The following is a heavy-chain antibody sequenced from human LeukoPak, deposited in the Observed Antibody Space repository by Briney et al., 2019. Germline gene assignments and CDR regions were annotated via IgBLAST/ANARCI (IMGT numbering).Heavy chain of an antibody. CDR1: GFTFSDYY. CDR3: AREPPKGAAQVDY. Sequence: PGGSLRLSCAASGFTFSDYYMSWIRQAPGKGLEWVSYISSSGSTIYYADSVKGRFTISRDNAKNSLYLQMNSLRAEDTAVYNCAREPPKGAAQVDYWGQGTLVTVSS. J-gene: IGHJ4*02. D-gene: IGHD1-26*01. CDR2: ISSSGSTI. V-gene: IGHV3-11*04.